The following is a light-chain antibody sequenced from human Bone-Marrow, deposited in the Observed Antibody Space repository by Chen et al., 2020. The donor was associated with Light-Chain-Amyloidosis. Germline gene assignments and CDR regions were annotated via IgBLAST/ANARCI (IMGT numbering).Light chain of an antibody. J-gene: IGLJ2*01. V-gene: IGLV3-25*03. Sequence: SYELTQPPSVSVYPGQTARITCSGDDLTTKYAYWYHQKPGQAPVLVIHRDAERHSGSSERFSGPSSVTKAPLTTSGGGADDEAGYHGQSADSRGTSEVKFGRGTKLTV. CDR3: QSADSRGTSEVK. CDR2: RDA. CDR1: DLTTKY.